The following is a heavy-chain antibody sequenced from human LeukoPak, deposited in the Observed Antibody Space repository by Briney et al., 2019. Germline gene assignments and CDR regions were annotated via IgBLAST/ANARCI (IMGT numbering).Heavy chain of an antibody. CDR1: GFTFSSYA. Sequence: GGSLRLSCAASGFTFSSYAMSWVRQAPGKGLEWVSAISGSGGSTYYADSVKGRFTISRDNSKNTLYLQMNSLRAEDTAVYYCAKADYYDSSGYYPPSEFDYWGQGTLVTVPS. CDR3: AKADYYDSSGYYPPSEFDY. V-gene: IGHV3-23*01. J-gene: IGHJ4*02. D-gene: IGHD3-22*01. CDR2: ISGSGGST.